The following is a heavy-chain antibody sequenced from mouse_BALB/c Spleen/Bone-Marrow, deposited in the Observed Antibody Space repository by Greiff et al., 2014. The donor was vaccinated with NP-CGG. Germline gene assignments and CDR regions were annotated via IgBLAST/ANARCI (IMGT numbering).Heavy chain of an antibody. D-gene: IGHD2-10*02. CDR3: ARGGYGNVYYAMDY. CDR1: GYTFTSYV. Sequence: VQLQQSGPELVKPGASMKMSCKASGYTFTSYVMHWVKQKPGQGLEWIGYINPYNDGTKYNEKFKGKATLTSDKSSSTAYMELSSLTSEDSAVYYCARGGYGNVYYAMDYWGQGTSVTVSS. CDR2: INPYNDGT. V-gene: IGHV1-14*01. J-gene: IGHJ4*01.